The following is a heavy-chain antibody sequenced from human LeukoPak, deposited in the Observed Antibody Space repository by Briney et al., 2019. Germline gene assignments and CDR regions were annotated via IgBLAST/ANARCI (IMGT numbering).Heavy chain of an antibody. D-gene: IGHD1-14*01. CDR2: IYHTGSS. Sequence: SGTLSLTCVVSGASIISAKWWSWVRKSPGKGLEGIGEIYHTGSSDYNPSSKSRLINSVDKSNNQFSVKLNSVTAADTAIYYCASGTARSLLDYWGQGTLVTVSS. CDR1: GASIISAKW. CDR3: ASGTARSLLDY. J-gene: IGHJ4*02. V-gene: IGHV4-4*02.